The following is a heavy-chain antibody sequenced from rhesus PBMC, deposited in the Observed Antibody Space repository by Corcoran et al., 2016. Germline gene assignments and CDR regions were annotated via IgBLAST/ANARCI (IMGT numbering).Heavy chain of an antibody. CDR1: GASISSNC. CDR2: INCNSGST. V-gene: IGHV4-80*01. J-gene: IGHJ2*01. Sequence: QVQLQESGPGLVKPSETLSLTRTVPGASISSNCRSWIRQPPGKGLEWIGEINCNSGSTNYNPSLKSRVTVSKDASKNQFSLKLSSVTATDTAVYYCARDLLIDQVWYFDLWGPGTPITISS. CDR3: ARDLLIDQVWYFDL. D-gene: IGHD2-15*01.